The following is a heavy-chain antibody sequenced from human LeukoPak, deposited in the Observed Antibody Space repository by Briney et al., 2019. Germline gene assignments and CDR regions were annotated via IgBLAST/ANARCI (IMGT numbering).Heavy chain of an antibody. CDR1: GGTFSSYA. Sequence: SVKVSCKASGGTFSSYAIRWVRQAPGQGLEWMGGIIPIFGTANYAQKFQGRVTITADESTSTAYMELSSLRSEDTAVYYCARQRGGYSYASPEYYFDYWGQGTLVTVSS. J-gene: IGHJ4*02. D-gene: IGHD5-18*01. CDR2: IIPIFGTA. CDR3: ARQRGGYSYASPEYYFDY. V-gene: IGHV1-69*13.